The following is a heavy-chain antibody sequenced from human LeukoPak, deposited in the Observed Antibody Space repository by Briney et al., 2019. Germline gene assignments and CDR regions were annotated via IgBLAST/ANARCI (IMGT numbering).Heavy chain of an antibody. V-gene: IGHV3-66*01. Sequence: GGSLRLSCAASGFTVSSNYMSWVRQAPGKGLEWVSVIYSGGSTYYADSVKGRFTISRDNSKNTLYLQMNSLRAEDTAVYYCAKGELAWGDYAPVDYWGQGTLVTVSS. D-gene: IGHD4-17*01. J-gene: IGHJ4*02. CDR2: IYSGGST. CDR1: GFTVSSNY. CDR3: AKGELAWGDYAPVDY.